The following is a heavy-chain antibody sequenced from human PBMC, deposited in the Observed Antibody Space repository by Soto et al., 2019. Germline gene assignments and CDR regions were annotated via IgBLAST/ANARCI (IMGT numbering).Heavy chain of an antibody. J-gene: IGHJ4*02. CDR2: ISTSSSYT. V-gene: IGHV3-11*05. Sequence: QVQLVESGGGLVKPGGSLRLSCVASGFTFSDHYMTWIRQAPGKGLEWLSYISTSSSYTNYADSVKGRFTISRDNAMNSLYLQMKRLRAEDTAVYYCARLRLTGYFDYGGQGTRVTVSS. CDR3: ARLRLTGYFDY. CDR1: GFTFSDHY.